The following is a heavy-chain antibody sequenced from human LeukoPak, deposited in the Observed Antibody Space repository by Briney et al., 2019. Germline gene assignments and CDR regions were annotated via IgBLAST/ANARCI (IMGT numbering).Heavy chain of an antibody. CDR1: GYTFTSYD. Sequence: ASVKVSCKASGYTFTSYDINWVRQATGQGLEWMGWMNPNSGNTGYAQKFQGRVTMTRNTSISTAYMELSSLRSEDTAVYYCTLYCSGGSCYNGGPWGQGTLVTVSS. CDR2: MNPNSGNT. CDR3: TLYCSGGSCYNGGP. D-gene: IGHD2-15*01. V-gene: IGHV1-8*01. J-gene: IGHJ5*02.